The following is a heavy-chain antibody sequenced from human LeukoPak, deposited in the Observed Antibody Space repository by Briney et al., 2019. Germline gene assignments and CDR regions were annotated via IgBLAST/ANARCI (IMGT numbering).Heavy chain of an antibody. V-gene: IGHV3-15*01. D-gene: IGHD1-1*01. J-gene: IGHJ4*02. CDR3: TTDPRNGYYFDY. Sequence: RPGGSLRLSCAASGFTFSNAWMSWVRQAPGKGLEWLGRIKSKTDGGTTDYAAPVKGRFTFSRDDSKNTLFLQINSLKTEDTAFYYCTTDPRNGYYFDYWGQGTLVIVSS. CDR2: IKSKTDGGTT. CDR1: GFTFSNAW.